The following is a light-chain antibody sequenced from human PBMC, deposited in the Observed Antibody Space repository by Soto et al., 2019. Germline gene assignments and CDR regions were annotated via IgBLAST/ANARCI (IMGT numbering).Light chain of an antibody. V-gene: IGKV1-39*01. CDR2: AAS. J-gene: IGKJ1*01. CDR3: QHSYNTLWT. CDR1: QRISMY. Sequence: DVQMTQSPSSLSASVVDRVTITFRASQRISMYLNWYQQIAGKAPKLLIFAASSLQSGVPSRFSGSGSGTDFTLTIRTLQPEDFATYYCQHSYNTLWTFGQGTKVDIK.